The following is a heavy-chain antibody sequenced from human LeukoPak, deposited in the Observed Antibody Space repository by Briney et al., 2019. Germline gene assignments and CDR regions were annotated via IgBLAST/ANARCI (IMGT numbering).Heavy chain of an antibody. CDR3: AKAPRGNDDYFDY. V-gene: IGHV3-9*01. J-gene: IGHJ4*02. Sequence: GRSLRLSCAASGFTFDDYGMHWVRQAPRKGLDWVSGISWNSGSIGYADSVEGRFTISRDNAKNSLYLQMNSLRAEDTALYYCAKAPRGNDDYFDYWGQGTLVTVSS. CDR1: GFTFDDYG. CDR2: ISWNSGSI. D-gene: IGHD3-16*01.